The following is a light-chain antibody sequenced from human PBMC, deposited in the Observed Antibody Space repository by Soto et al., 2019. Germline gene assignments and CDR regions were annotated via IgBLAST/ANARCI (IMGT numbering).Light chain of an antibody. J-gene: IGLJ1*01. CDR3: SAWDDSLNAHV. CDR1: SSNIGKNG. CDR2: FDA. V-gene: IGLV1-36*01. Sequence: QSVLTQPPSVSEAPRQRVTISCSGNSSNIGKNGVNWYQQLPGKAPKLLIYFDALLPSGISDRFSSSRSGTAASLAISGLQFENGGDYSCSAWDDSLNAHVFGRGPK.